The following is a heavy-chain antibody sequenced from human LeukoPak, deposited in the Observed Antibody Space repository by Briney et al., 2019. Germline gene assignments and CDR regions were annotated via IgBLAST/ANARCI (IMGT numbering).Heavy chain of an antibody. V-gene: IGHV4-4*07. CDR1: GGSTSSYY. CDR3: VREHSYGLYYYYYGMDV. Sequence: PSETLSLTCTVSGGSTSSYYWSWIRQPAGKGLEWIGRIYTSGSTNYNPSLKSRVTMSVDTSKNQFSLKLSSVTAADTAVYYCVREHSYGLYYYYYGMDVWGQGTTVTVSS. CDR2: IYTSGST. J-gene: IGHJ6*02. D-gene: IGHD5-18*01.